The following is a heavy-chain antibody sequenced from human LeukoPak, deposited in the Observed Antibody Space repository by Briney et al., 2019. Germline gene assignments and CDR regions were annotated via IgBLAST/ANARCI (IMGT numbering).Heavy chain of an antibody. CDR2: INPNSGGT. V-gene: IGHV1-2*04. CDR1: GYTFTSYG. J-gene: IGHJ3*02. CDR3: ARGGTVTHDAFDI. D-gene: IGHD4-17*01. Sequence: ASVKVSCKASGYTFTSYGISWVRQAPGQGLEWMGWINPNSGGTNYAQKFQGWVTMTRDTSISTAYMELSRLRSDDTAVYYCARGGTVTHDAFDIWGQGTMVTVSS.